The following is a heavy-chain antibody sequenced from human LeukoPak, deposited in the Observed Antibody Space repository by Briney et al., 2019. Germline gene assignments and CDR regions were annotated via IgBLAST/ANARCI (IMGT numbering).Heavy chain of an antibody. Sequence: ASVKVSCKASGFTFSSSAVQWVRQARGQPLECIGWIVVGSGNTNYAQKFQERVTITRDMSTGTAYMELSSLRSEDTAVYYCARVGYTAMVKSFDIWGQGTMVTVSS. D-gene: IGHD5-18*01. J-gene: IGHJ3*02. CDR3: ARVGYTAMVKSFDI. CDR1: GFTFSSSA. CDR2: IVVGSGNT. V-gene: IGHV1-58*01.